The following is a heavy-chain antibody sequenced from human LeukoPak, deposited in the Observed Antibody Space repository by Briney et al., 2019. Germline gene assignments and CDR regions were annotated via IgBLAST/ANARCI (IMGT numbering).Heavy chain of an antibody. CDR1: GGSFSGYY. CDR3: ARAYYDSSGLFYYYYYYYMDV. J-gene: IGHJ6*03. V-gene: IGHV4-34*01. CDR2: INHSGST. D-gene: IGHD3-22*01. Sequence: SETLSLTCAVYGGSFSGYYWSWIRQPPGEGLEWIGEINHSGSTNYNPSLKSRVTISVDTSKNQFSLKLSSVTAADTAVYYCARAYYDSSGLFYYYYYYYMDVWGKGTTVTVSS.